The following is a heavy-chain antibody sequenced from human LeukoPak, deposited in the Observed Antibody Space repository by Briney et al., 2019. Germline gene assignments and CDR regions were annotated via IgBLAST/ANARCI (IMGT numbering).Heavy chain of an antibody. CDR3: AREGQTYYYDSSGYDY. Sequence: GSLRLSCAASGFTFSSYSMNWVRQAPGKGLEWVSYISSSSSTIYYADSVKGRFTISRDNAKNSLYLQMNSLRAEDTAVYYCAREGQTYYYDSSGYDYWGQGTLVTVSS. D-gene: IGHD3-22*01. V-gene: IGHV3-48*01. CDR2: ISSSSSTI. CDR1: GFTFSSYS. J-gene: IGHJ4*02.